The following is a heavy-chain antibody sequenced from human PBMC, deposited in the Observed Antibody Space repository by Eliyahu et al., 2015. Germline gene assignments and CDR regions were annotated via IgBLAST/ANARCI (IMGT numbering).Heavy chain of an antibody. J-gene: IGHJ4*02. Sequence: QVQLQQWGAGLLKPSETLSLTCAXXGXSFSGYYWSWIRQPPGKGLEWIGEINHSGSTNYNPSLKSRVTISVDTSKNQFSLKLSSVTAADTAVYYCARAHWGVGLYYFDYWGQGTLVTVSS. D-gene: IGHD3-16*01. CDR2: INHSGST. V-gene: IGHV4-34*01. CDR1: GXSFSGYY. CDR3: ARAHWGVGLYYFDY.